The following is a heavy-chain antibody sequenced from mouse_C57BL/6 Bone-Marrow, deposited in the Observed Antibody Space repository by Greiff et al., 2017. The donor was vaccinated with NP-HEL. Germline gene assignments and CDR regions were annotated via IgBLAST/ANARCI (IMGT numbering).Heavy chain of an antibody. CDR3: ASYYPSFAY. J-gene: IGHJ3*01. CDR1: GYAFSSSW. V-gene: IGHV1-82*01. D-gene: IGHD1-1*02. CDR2: IYPGDGDT. Sequence: QVQLQQSGPELVKPGASVKISCKASGYAFSSSWMNWVKQRPGKGLEWIGRIYPGDGDTNYNGKFKGKATLTADKSSSTAYMQLSSLTSEDSAVYFCASYYPSFAYWGQGTLVTVSA.